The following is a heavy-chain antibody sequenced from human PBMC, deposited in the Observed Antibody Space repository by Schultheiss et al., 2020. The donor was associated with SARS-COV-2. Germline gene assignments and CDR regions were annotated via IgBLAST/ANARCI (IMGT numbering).Heavy chain of an antibody. CDR1: GGKVRNAW. J-gene: IGHJ4*02. Sequence: GGSLRLSCEADGGKVRNAWMSWVRQAPGKGLEWVGRIKSKTDGGTTDYAAPVKGRFTISRDDSKNTLYLQMNSLKTEDTAVYYCTTEHPRYYFDYWGQGTLVTVSS. V-gene: IGHV3-15*01. CDR2: IKSKTDGGTT. CDR3: TTEHPRYYFDY.